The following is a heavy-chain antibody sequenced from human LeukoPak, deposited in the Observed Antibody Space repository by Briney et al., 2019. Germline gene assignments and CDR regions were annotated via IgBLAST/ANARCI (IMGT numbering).Heavy chain of an antibody. J-gene: IGHJ6*02. V-gene: IGHV1-69*13. CDR2: IIPIFGTA. D-gene: IGHD6-13*01. Sequence: ASMKVSCKASGGTFSSYAISWVRQAPGQGLEWMGGIIPIFGTANYAQKFQGRVTITADESTSTAYMELSSLRSEDTAVYYCARDLPAAAQYYYYGMDVWGQGTTVTVSS. CDR3: ARDLPAAAQYYYYGMDV. CDR1: GGTFSSYA.